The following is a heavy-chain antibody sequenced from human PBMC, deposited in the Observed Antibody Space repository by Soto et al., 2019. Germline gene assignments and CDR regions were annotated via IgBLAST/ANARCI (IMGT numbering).Heavy chain of an antibody. CDR3: ARGGYYYDSSGYYSDY. V-gene: IGHV1-18*01. D-gene: IGHD3-22*01. CDR1: GYTFTGYG. Sequence: QVQLVQSGAEVKKPGASVKVSCKASGYTFTGYGIGWVRQAPGQGLEWMGWISGYNANTNYPQKLQGRITMTTDTSSSTAYMELRSLRSDDTAVDYCARGGYYYDSSGYYSDYWGQGTLVTVSS. CDR2: ISGYNANT. J-gene: IGHJ4*02.